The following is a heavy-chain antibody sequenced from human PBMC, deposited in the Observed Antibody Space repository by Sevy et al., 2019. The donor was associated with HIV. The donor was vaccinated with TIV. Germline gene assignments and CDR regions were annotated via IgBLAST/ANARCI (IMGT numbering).Heavy chain of an antibody. D-gene: IGHD5-12*01. CDR1: GFTYS. CDR2: ISDSSATI. Sequence: GGSLRLSCVASGFTYSMNWVRQAPGKRLEWVSYISDSSATIHYADSVKGRFTISRDNAKNSLYLQMNTLRAEDTAVYYCASQRGGYERLYYFDSWGQGTLVTVSS. V-gene: IGHV3-48*01. CDR3: ASQRGGYERLYYFDS. J-gene: IGHJ4*02.